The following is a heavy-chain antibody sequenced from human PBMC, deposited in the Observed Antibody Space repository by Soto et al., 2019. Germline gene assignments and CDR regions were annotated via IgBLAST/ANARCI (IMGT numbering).Heavy chain of an antibody. CDR2: IYFSGST. CDR3: ARHGSY. CDR1: GVSISNTSYY. Sequence: QLQLQESGPGLVKPSETLSLTCSVSGVSISNTSYYWGWICQPPGKGLEWVGTIYFSGSTFYNPSLKSRVTISIDTSKNQFSLRLSSVTAADTAVYYCARHGSYWGQGTLVTVSS. V-gene: IGHV4-39*01. J-gene: IGHJ4*02.